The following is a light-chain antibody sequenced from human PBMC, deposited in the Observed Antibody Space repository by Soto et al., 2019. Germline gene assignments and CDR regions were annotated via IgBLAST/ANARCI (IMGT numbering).Light chain of an antibody. Sequence: QSVLTQPPSVSGAPGQRVTISCTGSSXNIGAGYDVHWYQQLPGTAPKLLIYGSIVRPSGVPDRFSGSKSGTSASLAITGLQAEDEADYYCQSYDSSLSGYVFGTGTKVTVL. CDR1: SXNIGAGYD. V-gene: IGLV1-40*01. CDR2: GSI. J-gene: IGLJ1*01. CDR3: QSYDSSLSGYV.